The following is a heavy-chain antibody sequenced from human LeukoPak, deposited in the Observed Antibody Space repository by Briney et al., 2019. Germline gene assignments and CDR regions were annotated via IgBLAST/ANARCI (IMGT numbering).Heavy chain of an antibody. J-gene: IGHJ4*02. D-gene: IGHD3-3*01. Sequence: GGSLRLSCAASGFTFSSYSMNWVRQAPGKGLEWVAVIWYDGTNKYYGDSVKGRFTISRDNSKNTLYLQINRLRVEDTAVYYCARDKIYDFWSGHNFDYWGQGTLVTVSS. V-gene: IGHV3-33*08. CDR1: GFTFSSYS. CDR2: IWYDGTNK. CDR3: ARDKIYDFWSGHNFDY.